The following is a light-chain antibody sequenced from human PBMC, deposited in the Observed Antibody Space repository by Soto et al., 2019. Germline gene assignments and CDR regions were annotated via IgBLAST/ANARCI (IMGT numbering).Light chain of an antibody. CDR3: QQYDSLHYT. Sequence: DIQMTQSPSPLSASVGDRVTITCQASQDISNYFNWYQQKPAKAPKLLNYDSSNLETGVPSRFSGNGYGTDFTYTISSLQPEDIGYYYGQQYDSLHYTFGQGTKLEIK. CDR1: QDISNY. V-gene: IGKV1-33*01. J-gene: IGKJ2*01. CDR2: DSS.